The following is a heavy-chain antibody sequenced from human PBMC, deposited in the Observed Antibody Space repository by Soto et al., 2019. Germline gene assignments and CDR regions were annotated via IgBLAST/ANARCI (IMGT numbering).Heavy chain of an antibody. CDR2: INPSGGST. Sequence: GASVKVSCKASGYTFTSYYMHWVRQAPGQGLEWMGIINPSGGSTSYAQKFQGRVTMTRDTSTSTVYMELSSLRSEDTAVYYCARHSAPGSTSSYPFDYWGQGTLVTVSS. CDR1: GYTFTSYY. CDR3: ARHSAPGSTSSYPFDY. V-gene: IGHV1-46*01. J-gene: IGHJ4*02. D-gene: IGHD2-2*01.